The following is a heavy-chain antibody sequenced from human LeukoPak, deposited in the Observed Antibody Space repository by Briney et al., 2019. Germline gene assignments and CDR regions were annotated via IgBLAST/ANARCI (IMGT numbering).Heavy chain of an antibody. CDR1: GFTVSSNY. CDR3: ARGRFSSGWHFDY. CDR2: IYSGGST. V-gene: IGHV3-53*01. D-gene: IGHD6-19*01. Sequence: PGGSLRLSCAASGFTVSSNYMSWVSQAPGKGLEWVSLIYSGGSTYYADSVKGRFTISRDNSKNSLYLQMNSLSADDTAVYYCARGRFSSGWHFDYWGQGTLVSVSS. J-gene: IGHJ4*02.